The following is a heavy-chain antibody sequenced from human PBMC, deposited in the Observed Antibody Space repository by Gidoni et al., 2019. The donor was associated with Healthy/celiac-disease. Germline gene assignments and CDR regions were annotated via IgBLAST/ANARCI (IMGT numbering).Heavy chain of an antibody. Sequence: QVQLQQWGAGLLKPSETLSLTCAVYGGSFSGYYWSWIRPPPGKGLGGIGEINHSGSTNYNPSLKSRVTISVDTSKNQFSLKLSSVTAADTAVYYCARGGVGATHPFDYWGQGTLVTVSS. CDR1: GGSFSGYY. CDR3: ARGGVGATHPFDY. CDR2: INHSGST. J-gene: IGHJ4*02. D-gene: IGHD1-26*01. V-gene: IGHV4-34*01.